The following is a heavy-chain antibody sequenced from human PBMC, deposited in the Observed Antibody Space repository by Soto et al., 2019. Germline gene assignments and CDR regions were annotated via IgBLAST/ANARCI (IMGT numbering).Heavy chain of an antibody. D-gene: IGHD6-6*01. CDR2: IIPIFGTA. Sequence: QFQLVQSGAEVKKPGSSVKVSCKASGGTFSSYAISWVRQSPGQGLEWMGGIIPIFGTATYAQKFQGRVTSTADESPSTAYMELSSLRSEDTAVEYCARSPEYSSSSALGYYYGIDVWGQGTTVTVSS. CDR1: GGTFSSYA. J-gene: IGHJ6*02. CDR3: ARSPEYSSSSALGYYYGIDV. V-gene: IGHV1-69*12.